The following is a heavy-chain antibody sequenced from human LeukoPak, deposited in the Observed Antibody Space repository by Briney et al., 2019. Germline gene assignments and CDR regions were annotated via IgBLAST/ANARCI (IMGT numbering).Heavy chain of an antibody. Sequence: GGSLRLSCAASGFTFSSNDMHWVRQAPGKGLEWVAVIWYDGNNKYYADSVKGRFTISRDNSKNTLFLQMNSLRAEDTAVYCCATDAGHSFDPWGQGTLVTVSS. V-gene: IGHV3-33*01. CDR1: GFTFSSND. J-gene: IGHJ5*02. CDR3: ATDAGHSFDP. CDR2: IWYDGNNK.